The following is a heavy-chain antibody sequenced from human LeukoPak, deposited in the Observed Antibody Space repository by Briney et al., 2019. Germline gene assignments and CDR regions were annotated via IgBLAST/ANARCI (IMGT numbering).Heavy chain of an antibody. CDR3: ARSDNWNYFPFDY. D-gene: IGHD1-7*01. CDR1: GGTFSSYA. CDR2: IIPIFGTA. V-gene: IGHV1-69*13. Sequence: ASVKVSCKASGGTFSSYAISWVRQAPGQGLEWMGGIIPIFGTANYAQKFQGRVTITADESTSTAYMELSSLRSEDTAVYYCARSDNWNYFPFDYWGQGTLVTVSS. J-gene: IGHJ4*02.